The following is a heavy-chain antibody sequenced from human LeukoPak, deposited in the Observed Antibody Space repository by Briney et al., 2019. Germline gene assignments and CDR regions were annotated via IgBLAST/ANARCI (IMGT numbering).Heavy chain of an antibody. Sequence: GGSLRLSCAASGSTFSSSSMNWVRQPPGKGLEWVSYISSSSSTIHYAESVKGRFTISRDNAKNSLYLQMNSLRDEDTAVYYCAREMAHYFDSSGYSFWGQGTLVTVSS. CDR3: AREMAHYFDSSGYSF. CDR1: GSTFSSSS. D-gene: IGHD3-22*01. J-gene: IGHJ4*02. V-gene: IGHV3-48*02. CDR2: ISSSSSTI.